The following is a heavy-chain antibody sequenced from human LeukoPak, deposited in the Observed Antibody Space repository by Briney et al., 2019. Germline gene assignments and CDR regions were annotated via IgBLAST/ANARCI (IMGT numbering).Heavy chain of an antibody. J-gene: IGHJ4*02. V-gene: IGHV4-38-2*01. Sequence: SETLSLTCAVSGYSISSGYYWGWIRQPPGKGLEWIGSIYHSGSTYYNPSLKSRLTISVDTSKNQFSLKLSSVTAADTAVYYCAGGRGYGDYGAQGYWGQGTLVTVSS. D-gene: IGHD4-17*01. CDR1: GYSISSGYY. CDR3: AGGRGYGDYGAQGY. CDR2: IYHSGST.